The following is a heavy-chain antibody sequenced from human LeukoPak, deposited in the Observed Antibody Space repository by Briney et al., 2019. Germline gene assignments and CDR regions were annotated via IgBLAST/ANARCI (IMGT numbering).Heavy chain of an antibody. V-gene: IGHV4-59*12. CDR2: IYYSGST. J-gene: IGHJ4*02. D-gene: IGHD6-19*01. Sequence: SETLSLTCTVSGGSISSYYWSWIRQPPGKGLEWIGYIYYSGSTNYNPSLKSRLTMSVDMSKSQFSLKLSSVTAADTAVYYCARDRGSGWYDYWAQGTLVTVSS. CDR1: GGSISSYY. CDR3: ARDRGSGWYDY.